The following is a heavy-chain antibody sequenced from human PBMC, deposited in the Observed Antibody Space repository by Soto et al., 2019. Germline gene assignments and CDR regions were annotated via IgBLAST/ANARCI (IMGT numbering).Heavy chain of an antibody. V-gene: IGHV3-53*01. CDR1: GFTFSRYA. CDR2: IHGGGST. Sequence: PGGSLSLSCVVSGFTFSRYAMNWVRQAPGKGLEWVSIIHGGGSTYYADSVKGRFTISRDNSKNTLYLQMNSLRAEDTAVYYCASRGPWGQGTLVTVSS. CDR3: ASRGP. J-gene: IGHJ5*02.